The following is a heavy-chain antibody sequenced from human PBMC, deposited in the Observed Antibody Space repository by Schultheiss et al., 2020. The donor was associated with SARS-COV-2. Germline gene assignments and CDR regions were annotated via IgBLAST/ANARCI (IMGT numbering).Heavy chain of an antibody. V-gene: IGHV4-34*01. CDR3: ARDPSHSYTSGWYVGSNWFDP. CDR1: GGSSSGYY. Sequence: SQTLSLTCAVYGGSSSGYYWSWIRQPPGKGLEWIGEINHSGSTNYNPSLKSRVTISVDTSKNQFSLNLRSVTAADTAMYYCARDPSHSYTSGWYVGSNWFDPWGQGTLVTVSS. D-gene: IGHD6-19*01. CDR2: INHSGST. J-gene: IGHJ5*02.